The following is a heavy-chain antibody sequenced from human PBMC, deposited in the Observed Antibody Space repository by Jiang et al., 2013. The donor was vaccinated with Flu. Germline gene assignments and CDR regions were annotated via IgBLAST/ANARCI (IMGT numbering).Heavy chain of an antibody. CDR3: ARLLYDRSGYYYFDY. V-gene: IGHV4-39*01. D-gene: IGHD3-22*01. Sequence: GLVKPSETLSLTCSVSGGSISTSSFYWGWIRQPPVKGLEWIASIYYSGSPYYNPSLKSRVTMSVDTSKNQFSLQLSSVTAADTAVYYCARLLYDRSGYYYFDYWGQGTLVTVSS. J-gene: IGHJ4*02. CDR2: IYYSGSP. CDR1: GGSISTSSFY.